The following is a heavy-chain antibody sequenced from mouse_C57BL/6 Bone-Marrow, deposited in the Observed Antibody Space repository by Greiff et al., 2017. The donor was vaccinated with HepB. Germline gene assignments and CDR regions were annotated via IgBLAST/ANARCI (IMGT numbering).Heavy chain of an antibody. J-gene: IGHJ3*01. Sequence: EVQRVESGGGLVKPGGSLKLSCAASGFTFSSYAMSWVRQTPEKRLEWVATISDGGSYTYYPDNVKGRFTISRDNAKNNLYLQMSHLKSEDTAMYYCARDNLFAYWGQGTLVTVSA. CDR3: ARDNLFAY. D-gene: IGHD1-3*01. V-gene: IGHV5-4*01. CDR1: GFTFSSYA. CDR2: ISDGGSYT.